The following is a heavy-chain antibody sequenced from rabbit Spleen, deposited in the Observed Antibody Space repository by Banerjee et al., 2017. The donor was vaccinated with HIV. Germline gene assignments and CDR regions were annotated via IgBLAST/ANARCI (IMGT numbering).Heavy chain of an antibody. V-gene: IGHV1S45*01. CDR1: RFSFSVKYI. J-gene: IGHJ6*01. CDR2: INTDSGNT. Sequence: QEQLVESGGGLVKPEGSLTLTCTAPRFSFSVKYIMCWVRQAPGKGPEWIACINTDSGNTVYANWAKGRFTISKTSSTTVTLQMTSLTAADTATYFCARDTASSFSSYGMDLWGPGTRVTVS. D-gene: IGHD8-1*01. CDR3: ARDTASSFSSYGMDL.